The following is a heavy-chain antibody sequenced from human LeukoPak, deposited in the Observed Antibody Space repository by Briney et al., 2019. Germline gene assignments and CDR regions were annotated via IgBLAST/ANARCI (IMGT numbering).Heavy chain of an antibody. J-gene: IGHJ4*02. CDR1: GFTFSSYA. Sequence: GGSLRLSCAASGFTFSSYAMSWVRQAPGKGLEWVSAISGSGGSTYYADSVKGRFTISRDNSKNTLYLQMNSLRAEDTAVYYCARGGSDYHVAYWGQGTLVTVSS. CDR3: ARGGSDYHVAY. D-gene: IGHD3-10*02. CDR2: ISGSGGST. V-gene: IGHV3-23*01.